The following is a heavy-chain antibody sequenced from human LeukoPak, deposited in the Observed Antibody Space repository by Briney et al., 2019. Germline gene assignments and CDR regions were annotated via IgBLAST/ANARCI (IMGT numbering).Heavy chain of an antibody. CDR1: RYTFSRYD. CDR3: AKGDQNYDFWRFDY. D-gene: IGHD3-3*01. Sequence: AGGSLRLSCAASRYTFSRYDISWVRQAPGKGLEWVSSISGRGGSTYYGDSVKGQVTISRDNSKNKLYLQVTSLRAENTAVYYCAKGDQNYDFWRFDYWGQGTLVTVSS. V-gene: IGHV3-23*01. J-gene: IGHJ4*02. CDR2: ISGRGGST.